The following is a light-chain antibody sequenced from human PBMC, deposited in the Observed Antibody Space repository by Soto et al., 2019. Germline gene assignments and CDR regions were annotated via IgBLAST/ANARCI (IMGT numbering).Light chain of an antibody. J-gene: IGKJ1*01. CDR3: QQSYSTTWT. V-gene: IGKV1-39*01. Sequence: DIQMTQSPSSLSASVGDRVTITCRASQSISSYLNWYQQKPGKAPKLLIYAASSLQSGVPSRFSGSGSGTDFTLTISRLQPEDFANYYCQQSYSTTWTCGQGTKVEIK. CDR2: AAS. CDR1: QSISSY.